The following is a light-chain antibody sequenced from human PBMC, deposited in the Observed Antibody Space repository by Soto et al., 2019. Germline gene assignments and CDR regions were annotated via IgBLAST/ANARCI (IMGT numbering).Light chain of an antibody. J-gene: IGLJ1*01. V-gene: IGLV1-40*01. CDR3: QSYDSSLSVLYV. CDR2: GNS. CDR1: SSNTGAGYD. Sequence: QSVLTQPPSVSGAPGQRVTISCTGSSSNTGAGYDVHWYQQLPGTAPKLLIYGNSNRPSGVPDRFSGSKSGTSASLAITGLQAEDEADYYCQSYDSSLSVLYVFGTGTKLTVL.